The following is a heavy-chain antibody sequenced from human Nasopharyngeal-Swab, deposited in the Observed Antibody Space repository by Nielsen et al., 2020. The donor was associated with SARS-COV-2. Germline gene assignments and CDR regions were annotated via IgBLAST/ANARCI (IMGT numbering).Heavy chain of an antibody. CDR1: GFTLRNYD. Sequence: GESLKISCVGSGFTLRNYDMGWFRQTPGKGLEWVSHISGSGGGTYYIDSVKGRFTISRDNSKNTLHLHMSSLRAEDTAVYYCAKDKEDLRGVGSYDYWGQGTLVTVSS. CDR2: ISGSGGGT. D-gene: IGHD3-10*01. V-gene: IGHV3-23*02. J-gene: IGHJ4*02. CDR3: AKDKEDLRGVGSYDY.